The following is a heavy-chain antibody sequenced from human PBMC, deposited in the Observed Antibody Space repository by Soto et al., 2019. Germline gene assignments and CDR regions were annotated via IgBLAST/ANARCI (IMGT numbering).Heavy chain of an antibody. D-gene: IGHD5-12*01. CDR2: IKSKTDGGTT. CDR3: TTDDSGYDPYYFDY. CDR1: GFTFSNAW. J-gene: IGHJ4*02. V-gene: IGHV3-15*01. Sequence: EVQLVESGGGLVKPGGSLRLSCAASGFTFSNAWMSWVRQAPGKGLEWVGRIKSKTDGGTTDYAAPVQGRFTISRDDSNNTLYLQMNSLKTEDTAVYYCTTDDSGYDPYYFDYWGQGTLVTVSS.